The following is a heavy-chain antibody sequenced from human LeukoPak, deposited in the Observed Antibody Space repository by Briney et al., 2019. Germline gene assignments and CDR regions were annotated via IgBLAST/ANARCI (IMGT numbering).Heavy chain of an antibody. CDR2: ISGSGGST. J-gene: IGHJ4*02. V-gene: IGHV3-23*01. Sequence: GGSLRLSCAASGFTFSSYAMSWVRQAPGKGPEWVSAISGSGGSTYYADSVKGRFTISRDNSKNTLYLQMNSLRAEDTAVYYCAKSRYGSGSYCDYWGQGTLVTVSS. CDR1: GFTFSSYA. D-gene: IGHD3-10*01. CDR3: AKSRYGSGSYCDY.